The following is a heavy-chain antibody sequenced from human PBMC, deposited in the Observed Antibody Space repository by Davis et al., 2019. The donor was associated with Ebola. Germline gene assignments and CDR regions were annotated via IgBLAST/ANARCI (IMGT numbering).Heavy chain of an antibody. CDR2: ISSSSSTI. J-gene: IGHJ4*02. CDR1: GFTFSSYS. V-gene: IGHV3-48*01. D-gene: IGHD3-22*01. Sequence: GGSLRLSCAASGFTFSSYSMNWVRQAPGKGLEWVSYISSSSSTIYYADSVKGRFNISRDNSKNTLYLQMNSLRAEDTAVYYCARVRWTSGYYFDYWGQGTLVTVSS. CDR3: ARVRWTSGYYFDY.